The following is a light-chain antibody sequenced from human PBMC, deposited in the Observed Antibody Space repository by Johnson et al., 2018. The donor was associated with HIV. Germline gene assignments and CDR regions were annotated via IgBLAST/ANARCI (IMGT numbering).Light chain of an antibody. J-gene: IGLJ1*01. CDR1: SSNIGNNY. CDR3: GTWDSSLSALYV. CDR2: ENN. V-gene: IGLV1-51*02. Sequence: QSVLTQPPSVSAAPGQKVTISCSGSSSNIGNNYVSWYQQLPGTAPKLLIYENNKRPSGIPDRFSGSKSGTSATLGITGIQTGDEADYYCGTWDSSLSALYVFGTGTKVTVL.